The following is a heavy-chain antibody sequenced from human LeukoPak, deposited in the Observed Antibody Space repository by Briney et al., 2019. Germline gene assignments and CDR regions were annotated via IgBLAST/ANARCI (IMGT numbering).Heavy chain of an antibody. V-gene: IGHV3-48*02. CDR1: GFTFSSYA. Sequence: GGSLRLSCAASGFTFSSYAMHWVRQAPGKGLEWVSYISSSSTIYYADSVKGRFTISRDNAKNSLYLQMSSLRDEDTAVYYCARANGMDVWGQGTTVTVSS. CDR3: ARANGMDV. J-gene: IGHJ6*02. CDR2: ISSSSTI.